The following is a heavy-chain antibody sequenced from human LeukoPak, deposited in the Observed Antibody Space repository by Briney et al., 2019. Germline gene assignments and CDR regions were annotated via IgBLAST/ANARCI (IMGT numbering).Heavy chain of an antibody. CDR1: GFSFSTYG. J-gene: IGHJ3*02. CDR3: VRDLDQNDFWSGYWPDAFAS. D-gene: IGHD3-3*01. V-gene: IGHV3-33*01. Sequence: GRSLRLSCVACGFSFSTYGMHWVRQAPGKGPEWVAVIWHDGTNEYYLNSVRGRFIISRDNSRNTVYLQMNSLRAEDTAVYYCVRDLDQNDFWSGYWPDAFASWGQGTKVFVSS. CDR2: IWHDGTNE.